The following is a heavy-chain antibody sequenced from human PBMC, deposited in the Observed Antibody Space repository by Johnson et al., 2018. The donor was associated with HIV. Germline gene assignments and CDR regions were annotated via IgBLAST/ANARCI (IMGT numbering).Heavy chain of an antibody. D-gene: IGHD3-22*01. Sequence: EVQLVESGGGLVRPGGSLRLSCAASGFTFSSYAMSWVRQAPGKGLEWVSAISGSGGSTYYADSVKGRVNISSDNSKNTLYPQMNRLRAEDTAVYYCAKGEGAYDSSGYYRPDAFDIWGQGTMVTVSS. CDR3: AKGEGAYDSSGYYRPDAFDI. V-gene: IGHV3-23*04. J-gene: IGHJ3*02. CDR1: GFTFSSYA. CDR2: ISGSGGST.